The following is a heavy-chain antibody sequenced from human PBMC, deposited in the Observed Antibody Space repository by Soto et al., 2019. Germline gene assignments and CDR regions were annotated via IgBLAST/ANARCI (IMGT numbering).Heavy chain of an antibody. CDR1: GYIFTSHY. Sequence: ASVKVSCKASGYIFTSHYIHWVRQAPGQGLEWMGIISPSGGSSTYAQKFQGRVTMTRDTSTSTVYMELSSLRAEDTAVYYCTRVVITSGGAPWGNDAFDIWGQGTMVTVSS. CDR3: TRVVITSGGAPWGNDAFDI. V-gene: IGHV1-46*03. J-gene: IGHJ3*02. CDR2: ISPSGGSS. D-gene: IGHD3-16*01.